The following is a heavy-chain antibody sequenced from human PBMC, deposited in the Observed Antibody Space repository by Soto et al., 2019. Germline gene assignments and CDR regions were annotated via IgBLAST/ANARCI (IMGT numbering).Heavy chain of an antibody. CDR1: GYTFTSYY. CDR3: ARGGDCGGDCFYYFDY. Sequence: ASVKVSCKASGYTFTSYYMHWVRQAPGQGLEWMGIINPSGGSTSYAQKFQGRVTMARDTSTSTVYMELSSLRSEDTAVYYCARGGDCGGDCFYYFDYRGEGTLVTVFS. D-gene: IGHD2-21*02. CDR2: INPSGGST. V-gene: IGHV1-46*01. J-gene: IGHJ4*02.